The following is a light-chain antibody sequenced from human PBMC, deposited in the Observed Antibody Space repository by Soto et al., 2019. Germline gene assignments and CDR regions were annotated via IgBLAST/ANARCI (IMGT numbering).Light chain of an antibody. V-gene: IGKV1-33*01. J-gene: IGKJ5*01. CDR1: RDISDH. CDR3: QQYDNVGIT. CDR2: DAS. Sequence: GDRITLSGQSSRDISDHLNWYQQLPGKAPTVLIYDASNLVTGVPSRFSGRGSGTDFTITISSLQPEDVGTYYCQQYDNVGITFGPGTRLEIK.